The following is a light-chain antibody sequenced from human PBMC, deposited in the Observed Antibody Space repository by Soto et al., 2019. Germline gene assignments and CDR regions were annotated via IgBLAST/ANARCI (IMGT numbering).Light chain of an antibody. CDR1: SSDVGGYNY. CDR3: SSYTSSSTVV. V-gene: IGLV2-14*01. CDR2: DVX. J-gene: IGLJ2*01. Sequence: QSALTQPASVSGSPGQSITISCTGTSSDVGGYNYVSWYQQHPGKAPKLMIXDVXXRPXXXXNRXSGSKSGNTASLTISGXXXXXXXXYYCSSYTSSSTVVFGGGTKLTVL.